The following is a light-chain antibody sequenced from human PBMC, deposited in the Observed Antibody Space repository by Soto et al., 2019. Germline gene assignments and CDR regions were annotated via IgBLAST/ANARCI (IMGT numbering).Light chain of an antibody. Sequence: ILLTQSPGTLSLSPGEGATLSCRASQSVSSSYLAWYQQKPGQAPRLPIYGASSRATGIPDRFSVSGSGTDFTLTISRLEPEDFAVYYCQQYGCSPLTFGGGTKVEIK. CDR2: GAS. CDR3: QQYGCSPLT. CDR1: QSVSSSY. V-gene: IGKV3-20*01. J-gene: IGKJ4*01.